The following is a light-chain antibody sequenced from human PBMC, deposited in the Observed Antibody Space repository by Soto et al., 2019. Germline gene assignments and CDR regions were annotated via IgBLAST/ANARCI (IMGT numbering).Light chain of an antibody. CDR2: AAS. CDR1: QGIRNY. V-gene: IGKV1-27*01. CDR3: QKYNSAPPLT. Sequence: DIQMTQSPSSLSASVGDRVNITCRASQGIRNYLAWYQQKPGKVPTLLIYAASTLQSGVPSRFGGSGSGTDFTLTISSLQPEDVATYYFQKYNSAPPLTFGGGTKVEIK. J-gene: IGKJ4*01.